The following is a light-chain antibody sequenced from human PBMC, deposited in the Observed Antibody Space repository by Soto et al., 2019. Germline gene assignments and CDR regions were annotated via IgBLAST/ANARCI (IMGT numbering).Light chain of an antibody. CDR1: QGISNY. J-gene: IGKJ1*01. CDR2: AAS. V-gene: IGKV1-27*01. Sequence: DTQMTQSPSSLSASVGDRVTITCRASQGISNYLAWYQQKPGKVPKLLIYAASTLQSGVPSRFSGSGSGTDFTLTISSLQPEDVGTYYCQKYNSALWTFGQGTKVEIK. CDR3: QKYNSALWT.